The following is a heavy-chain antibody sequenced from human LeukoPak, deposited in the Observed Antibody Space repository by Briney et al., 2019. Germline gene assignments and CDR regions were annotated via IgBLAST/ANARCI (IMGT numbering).Heavy chain of an antibody. V-gene: IGHV4-59*01. CDR3: ARANYDFWSGYYLDY. Sequence: SETLSLTCTISSGSNYWSWIRQPPGKGLEWIGYIYYSGSTNYNPSLKSRVTISIDTSKHQFSLNLSSVTAADTAVYYCARANYDFWSGYYLDYWGQGTLVTVSS. CDR2: IYYSGST. J-gene: IGHJ4*02. D-gene: IGHD3-3*01. CDR1: SGSNY.